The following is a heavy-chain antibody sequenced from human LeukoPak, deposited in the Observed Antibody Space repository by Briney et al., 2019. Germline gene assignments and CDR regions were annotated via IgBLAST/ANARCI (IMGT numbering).Heavy chain of an antibody. D-gene: IGHD6-19*01. Sequence: SETLSLTCTVSGGSISSYYWSWIRQPPGKGLEWIGYIYYSGSTNYNPSLKSRVTISVDTSKNQFSLTLSSVTAADTAVYYCARVMWLVDLLAAFDIWGQGTMVAVSS. CDR3: ARVMWLVDLLAAFDI. CDR2: IYYSGST. V-gene: IGHV4-59*01. J-gene: IGHJ3*02. CDR1: GGSISSYY.